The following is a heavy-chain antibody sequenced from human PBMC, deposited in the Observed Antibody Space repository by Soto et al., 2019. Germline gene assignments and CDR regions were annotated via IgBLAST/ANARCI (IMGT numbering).Heavy chain of an antibody. Sequence: GASVKVSCKASGYTFTSYAMHWVRQAPGQRLEWMGWINAGNGNTKYSQKFQGRVTITRDTSASTAYMELSSLRSEDTAVYYCARDYHFSSGEYCFGYWGQRTKVTVPS. D-gene: IGHD3-3*01. CDR2: INAGNGNT. CDR3: ARDYHFSSGEYCFGY. CDR1: GYTFTSYA. V-gene: IGHV1-3*01. J-gene: IGHJ4*02.